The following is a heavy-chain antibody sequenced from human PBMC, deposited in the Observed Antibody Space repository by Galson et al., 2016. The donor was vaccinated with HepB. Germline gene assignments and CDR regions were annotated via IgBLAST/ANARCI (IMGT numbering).Heavy chain of an antibody. CDR1: GFIFSSYG. D-gene: IGHD1-1*01. Sequence: SLRLSCAASGFIFSSYGMHWVRQAPGKGLEWVAVIWYDGSNKYYADSVKGRFTISRDNSKNTLYLQMNSLRAEDTAVYYCARTQGNGAPLSYYMEVWGKGSTVTVS. CDR3: ARTQGNGAPLSYYMEV. J-gene: IGHJ6*03. CDR2: IWYDGSNK. V-gene: IGHV3-33*01.